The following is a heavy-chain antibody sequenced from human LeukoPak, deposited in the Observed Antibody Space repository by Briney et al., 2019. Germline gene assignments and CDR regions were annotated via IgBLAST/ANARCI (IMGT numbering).Heavy chain of an antibody. J-gene: IGHJ4*02. D-gene: IGHD2-2*01. Sequence: GESLKISCKGSGYSFTSYWIGWVRQMPGKGLEWMGIIYPGNSDTRYSPSFQGQVTISADKSISTAYLQWSSLKASDTAMYYCARGRGYQLPHRDFDYWGQGTLVTVSS. V-gene: IGHV5-51*01. CDR2: IYPGNSDT. CDR1: GYSFTSYW. CDR3: ARGRGYQLPHRDFDY.